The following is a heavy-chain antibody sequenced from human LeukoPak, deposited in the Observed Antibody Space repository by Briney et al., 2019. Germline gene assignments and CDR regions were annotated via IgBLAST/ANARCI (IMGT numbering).Heavy chain of an antibody. CDR3: ATRYDILFRVSITYFDY. V-gene: IGHV3-23*01. CDR1: GFTFSSYA. D-gene: IGHD3-9*01. J-gene: IGHJ4*02. Sequence: PGGSLRLSCAASGFTFSSYAMSWVRQAPGKGLEWVSAISGSGGSTYYADSVKGRFTISRDNSKNTLYLQMNSLRAEDTAVYYCATRYDILFRVSITYFDYWGQGTLVTVSS. CDR2: ISGSGGST.